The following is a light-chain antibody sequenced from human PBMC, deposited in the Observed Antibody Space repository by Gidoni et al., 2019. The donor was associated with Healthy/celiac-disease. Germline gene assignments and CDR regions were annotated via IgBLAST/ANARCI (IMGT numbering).Light chain of an antibody. CDR2: DAS. CDR3: QKYNNAPQT. J-gene: IGKJ1*01. Sequence: QMPQSPSSLSASVGDRVTITCQASQAISNYLNWYQQKPGKVPKLLIYDASNLETGVPSRFSGSGSGTDFTFTISSLQPEDIATYYCQKYNNAPQTFGQGTKVEIK. V-gene: IGKV1-33*01. CDR1: QAISNY.